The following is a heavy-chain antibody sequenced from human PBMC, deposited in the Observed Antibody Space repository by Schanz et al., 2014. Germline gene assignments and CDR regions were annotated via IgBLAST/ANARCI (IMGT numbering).Heavy chain of an antibody. CDR2: IWFDGNNK. V-gene: IGHV3-33*06. Sequence: QVQLVESGGGVVQPGRSLRLSCAASGFTFSAYGMHWVRQAPGKGLEWVAVIWFDGNNKFYADSVKGRFTISRDNSKNTLYLQMSSLRAEDTALYYCAKELYSGSHYGWFDPWGQGTLVTVSS. CDR1: GFTFSAYG. D-gene: IGHD1-26*01. CDR3: AKELYSGSHYGWFDP. J-gene: IGHJ5*02.